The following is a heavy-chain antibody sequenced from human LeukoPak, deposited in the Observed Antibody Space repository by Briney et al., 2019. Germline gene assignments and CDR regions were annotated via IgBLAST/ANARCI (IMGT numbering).Heavy chain of an antibody. Sequence: PSETLSLTCTVSGGSISSFYWSWIRQPPGKGLEWIGYIYSSGSTKYNPSLKSRVTMSVDTSKNQFSLKLSSVTAADTAVYYCARHSGAGTGFVYWGQGTLVTVSS. CDR1: GGSISSFY. D-gene: IGHD6-19*01. CDR2: IYSSGST. V-gene: IGHV4-59*08. J-gene: IGHJ4*02. CDR3: ARHSGAGTGFVY.